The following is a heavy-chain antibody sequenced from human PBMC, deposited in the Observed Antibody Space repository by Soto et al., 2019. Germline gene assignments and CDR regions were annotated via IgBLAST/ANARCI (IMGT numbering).Heavy chain of an antibody. Sequence: QVQLVESGGGLAQPGRSLRLSCAASGFTFSDYYMSWIRQAPGQGLEWVSYISSSGSTIYYADSVKGRFTISRDNAKNSLDLQMNSLRAEDTAVYYCVRSPYYYDSSGCGGYWGQGTLVTVS. CDR3: VRSPYYYDSSGCGGY. CDR2: ISSSGSTI. D-gene: IGHD3-22*01. V-gene: IGHV3-11*01. J-gene: IGHJ4*02. CDR1: GFTFSDYY.